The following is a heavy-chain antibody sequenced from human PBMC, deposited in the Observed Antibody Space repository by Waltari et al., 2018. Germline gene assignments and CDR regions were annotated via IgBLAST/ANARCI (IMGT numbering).Heavy chain of an antibody. Sequence: QVQLRESGPGLVTPSQPLSLTCTVSGGSISGGGYYWSWIRQHPGKGLEWIGYIYYSGSTYYNPSLKSRVTISVDTSKNQFSLKLSSVTAADTAVYYCARDPGTGNSFGSYWGQGTLVTVSS. D-gene: IGHD1-1*01. V-gene: IGHV4-31*03. CDR3: ARDPGTGNSFGSY. CDR1: GGSISGGGYY. J-gene: IGHJ4*02. CDR2: IYYSGST.